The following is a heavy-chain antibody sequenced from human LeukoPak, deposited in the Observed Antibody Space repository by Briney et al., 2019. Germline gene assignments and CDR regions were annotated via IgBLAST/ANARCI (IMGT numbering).Heavy chain of an antibody. D-gene: IGHD5-12*01. V-gene: IGHV3-48*03. CDR1: GFTFSSYA. CDR3: ARDRGGPFDY. Sequence: PGRSLRLSCAASGFTFSSYAMHWVRQAPGKGLEWVSYISSSGSTIYYADSVKGRFTISRDNAKNSLYLQMNSLRAEDTAVYYCARDRGGPFDYWGQGTLVTVSS. J-gene: IGHJ4*02. CDR2: ISSSGSTI.